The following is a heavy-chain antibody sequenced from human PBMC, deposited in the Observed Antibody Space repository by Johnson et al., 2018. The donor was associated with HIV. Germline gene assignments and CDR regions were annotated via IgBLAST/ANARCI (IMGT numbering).Heavy chain of an antibody. Sequence: VQLVESGGGVVRPGGSLRLSCAASGFTFDDHDMSWVRQAPGKGLEWLSGINWNGGRTGYADSMKGRFTISRDNAKNSLYLQMNSLRAEDTALYYCARVIRAYDSSGYAGDAFDIWGQGTMVTASS. CDR1: GFTFDDHD. CDR2: INWNGGRT. D-gene: IGHD3-22*01. J-gene: IGHJ3*02. CDR3: ARVIRAYDSSGYAGDAFDI. V-gene: IGHV3-20*04.